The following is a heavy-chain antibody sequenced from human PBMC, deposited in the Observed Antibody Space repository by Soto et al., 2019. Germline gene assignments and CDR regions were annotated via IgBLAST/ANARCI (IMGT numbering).Heavy chain of an antibody. D-gene: IGHD2-15*01. Sequence: QITLKESGPTLVKPTQTLTLTCTFSGFSLSTSGVDVAWIRQPPEKALEWLALIYWDDDKRYRPSLESRLTITTDTSKNQVVLTMTNIDSVDTATYYCAYLPCSGGSCYWFSFSGMDVWGQGTTVTVSS. CDR1: GFSLSTSGVD. CDR2: IYWDDDK. CDR3: AYLPCSGGSCYWFSFSGMDV. J-gene: IGHJ6*02. V-gene: IGHV2-5*02.